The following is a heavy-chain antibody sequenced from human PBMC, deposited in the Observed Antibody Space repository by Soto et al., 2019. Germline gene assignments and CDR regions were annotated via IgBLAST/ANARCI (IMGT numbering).Heavy chain of an antibody. J-gene: IGHJ6*02. CDR1: GYTFTTYD. D-gene: IGHD1-1*01. Sequence: QVQLVQSGAEVTKPGASVKVSCKASGYTFTTYDINWVRKATGQGLEWLGWMSPNSGATGYAQKFQGRVTMTRDTSMTTAYMELSNLRSEDTAMYYCARGVDAGVDVWGQGTTVTVSS. CDR2: MSPNSGAT. V-gene: IGHV1-8*01. CDR3: ARGVDAGVDV.